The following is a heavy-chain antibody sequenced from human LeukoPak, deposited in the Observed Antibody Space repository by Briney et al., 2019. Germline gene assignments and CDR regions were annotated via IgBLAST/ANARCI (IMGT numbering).Heavy chain of an antibody. CDR2: IIPILGIA. V-gene: IGHV1-69*04. D-gene: IGHD3-22*01. CDR3: ARSPVLRYYYDSSGYYPLGY. J-gene: IGHJ4*02. CDR1: GGTFSSYA. Sequence: SVKVSCKASGGTFSSYAISWVRQAPGQGLEWMGRIIPILGIANYAQKLQGRVTMTTDTSTSTAYMELRSLRSDDTAVYYCARSPVLRYYYDSSGYYPLGYWGQGTLVTVSS.